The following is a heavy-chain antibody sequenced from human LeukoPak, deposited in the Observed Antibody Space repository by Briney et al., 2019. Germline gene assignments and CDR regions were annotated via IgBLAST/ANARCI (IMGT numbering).Heavy chain of an antibody. Sequence: GRSLRLSCAASGFTFSSYAMHWVRQAPGNGLEWVAVISYDGSNKYYADSVKGRFTISRDNSKNTLYLQMNSLRAEDTAVYHCAREFMVYSTGPYWGQGTLVTVSS. V-gene: IGHV3-30*01. CDR3: AREFMVYSTGPY. J-gene: IGHJ4*02. CDR1: GFTFSSYA. D-gene: IGHD6-19*01. CDR2: ISYDGSNK.